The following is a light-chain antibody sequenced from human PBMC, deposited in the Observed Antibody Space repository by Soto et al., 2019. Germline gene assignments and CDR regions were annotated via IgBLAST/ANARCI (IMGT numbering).Light chain of an antibody. CDR2: GAS. J-gene: IGKJ5*01. Sequence: EIVLTQSPGTLSWSPGERATLSYRASQSVSSSYLAWYQQKPGQAPRLLIYGASSRATGIPDRFSGSGSGTDFTLTISRLEPEDFAVYYCQQYGSSPPITFGQGTRLEIK. CDR1: QSVSSSY. CDR3: QQYGSSPPIT. V-gene: IGKV3-20*01.